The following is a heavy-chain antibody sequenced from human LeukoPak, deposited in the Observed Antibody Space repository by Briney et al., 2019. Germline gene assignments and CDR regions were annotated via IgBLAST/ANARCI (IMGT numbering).Heavy chain of an antibody. CDR1: DGSLSSYY. Sequence: SETLSLTCTVSDGSLSSYYWSWIRQPPGKGLEWIGYIYCRGSTNYNPSLKSRVTISLDTSKNQFSLKLSSVTAADTAVYYCARDRVEYDILTGYSKSYYGMDVWGQGTTVTVSS. V-gene: IGHV4-59*01. CDR2: IYCRGST. CDR3: ARDRVEYDILTGYSKSYYGMDV. J-gene: IGHJ6*02. D-gene: IGHD3-9*01.